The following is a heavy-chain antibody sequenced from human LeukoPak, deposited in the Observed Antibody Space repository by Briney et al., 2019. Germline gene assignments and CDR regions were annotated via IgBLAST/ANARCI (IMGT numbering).Heavy chain of an antibody. CDR2: MNPNSGNT. D-gene: IGHD5-12*01. J-gene: IGHJ4*02. CDR3: AREQATTDFDY. CDR1: GYTFTSYD. Sequence: ASVKVSCKASGYTFTSYDINWVRQATGQGLEWMGWMNPNSGNTGYAQKFQGRVTMTRDMSTSTVYMELSSLRSEDTAVYYCAREQATTDFDYWGQGTLVTVSS. V-gene: IGHV1-8*01.